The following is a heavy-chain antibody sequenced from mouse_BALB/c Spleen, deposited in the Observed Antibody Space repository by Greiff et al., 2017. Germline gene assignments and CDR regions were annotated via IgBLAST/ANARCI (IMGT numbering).Heavy chain of an antibody. CDR2: ISSGGSYT. CDR1: GFTFSSYG. CDR3: ARPLITTASWFAY. Sequence: EVKLMESGGDLVKPGGSLKLSCAASGFTFSSYGMSWVRQTPDKRLEWVATISSGGSYTYYPDSVKGRFTISRDNAKNTLYLQMSSLKSEDTAMYYCARPLITTASWFAYWGQGTLVTVSA. D-gene: IGHD1-2*01. V-gene: IGHV5-6*01. J-gene: IGHJ3*01.